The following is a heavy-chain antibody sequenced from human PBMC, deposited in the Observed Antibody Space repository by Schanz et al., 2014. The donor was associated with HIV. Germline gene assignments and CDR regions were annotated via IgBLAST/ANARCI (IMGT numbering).Heavy chain of an antibody. J-gene: IGHJ6*02. CDR1: GFNFNDFY. V-gene: IGHV3-30-3*01. Sequence: VQLLESGGGLVQPGGSLRLSCAASGFNFNDFYMSWIRQAPGKGLEWVAVISYDGNNKYYADSVKGRFTISRDNSKNTLYLQMNSLRAEDTAVYYCASTIYPYSSSSDHYYGMDVWGQGTTVSVSS. CDR3: ASTIYPYSSSSDHYYGMDV. CDR2: ISYDGNNK. D-gene: IGHD6-6*01.